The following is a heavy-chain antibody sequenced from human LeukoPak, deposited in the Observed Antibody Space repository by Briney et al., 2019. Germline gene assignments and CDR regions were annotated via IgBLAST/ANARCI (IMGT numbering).Heavy chain of an antibody. CDR2: IKTDGSIT. CDR1: GFTFSNYW. V-gene: IGHV3-74*01. Sequence: PGGSLRLSCAASGFTFSNYWMHWVRQAPGNGLEWVSRIKTDGSITIYADSVKGRFTISRDNSKNTLYLQMNSLRAEDTAVYYCARDGGSSWYWFDPWGQGTLVTVSS. J-gene: IGHJ5*02. CDR3: ARDGGSSWYWFDP. D-gene: IGHD6-13*01.